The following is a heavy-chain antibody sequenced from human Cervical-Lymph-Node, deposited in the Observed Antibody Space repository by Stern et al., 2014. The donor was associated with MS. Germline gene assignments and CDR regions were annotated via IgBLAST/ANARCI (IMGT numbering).Heavy chain of an antibody. D-gene: IGHD6-13*01. J-gene: IGHJ4*02. V-gene: IGHV2-5*02. CDR3: AVRLTLYSSSWYSMHYFDY. CDR1: GFSLSTSGVG. CDR2: IYWDDDN. Sequence: QVTLRESGPTLVKPTQTLTLTCTFSGFSLSTSGVGVGWIRQPPGKALEWLALIYWDDDNRYSPSLKSRLTITKDTSKNQVVLTMTNMDPVDTATYYCAVRLTLYSSSWYSMHYFDYWGQGTLVTVSS.